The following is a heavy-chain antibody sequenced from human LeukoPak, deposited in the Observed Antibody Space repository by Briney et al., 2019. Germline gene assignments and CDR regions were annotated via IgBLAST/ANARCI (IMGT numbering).Heavy chain of an antibody. CDR2: INHNGNVN. D-gene: IGHD6-13*01. V-gene: IGHV3-7*03. J-gene: IGHJ4*02. Sequence: PGGSLRLSCAASGFTFSSYWMNWARQAPGKGLEWVASINHNGNVNYYVDSVKGRFTISRDNAKNSLYLQMSNLRAEDTAVYFCARRTNSWPNFDSWGQGTLVTVSS. CDR3: ARRTNSWPNFDS. CDR1: GFTFSSYW.